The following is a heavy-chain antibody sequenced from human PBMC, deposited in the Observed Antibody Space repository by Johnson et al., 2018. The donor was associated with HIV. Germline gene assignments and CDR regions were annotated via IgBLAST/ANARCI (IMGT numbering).Heavy chain of an antibody. J-gene: IGHJ3*02. CDR1: GFSFSSYG. D-gene: IGHD1-1*01. V-gene: IGHV3-33*01. CDR3: ARGYTWNDVSI. Sequence: QMLLVESGGGVVQPGRSLRLSCAASGFSFSSYGMHWVRQLPGKGLEWVAVIWYDGSNTYFADSVKGRFTISRDNFKNTVYLQMNSLRTVDTAVYYCARGYTWNDVSIWGQGTMVTVSS. CDR2: IWYDGSNT.